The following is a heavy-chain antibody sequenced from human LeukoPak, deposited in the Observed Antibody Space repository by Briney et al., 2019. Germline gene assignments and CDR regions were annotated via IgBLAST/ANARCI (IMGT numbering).Heavy chain of an antibody. CDR2: ISSSSSYI. J-gene: IGHJ4*02. D-gene: IGHD3-22*01. CDR1: GFTFSSDS. CDR3: ARDGGGYYYDSSGYYSPFDY. V-gene: IGHV3-21*01. Sequence: GGSLRLSCAASGFTFSSDSMNWVRQAPGKGLEWVSSISSSSSYIYYADSVKGRFTISRDNAKNSLYLQMNSLRAEDTAVYYCARDGGGYYYDSSGYYSPFDYWGQGTLVTVSS.